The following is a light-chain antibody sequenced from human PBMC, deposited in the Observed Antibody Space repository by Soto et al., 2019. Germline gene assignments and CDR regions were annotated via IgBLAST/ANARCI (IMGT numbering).Light chain of an antibody. CDR3: QQHETSPPT. J-gene: IGKJ3*01. Sequence: ENVLTQSPGTLSLPPGDSGILSCRTSQRLSSRYLAWYQQKPGQAPRLLIYGACTRATGIPDRFSGSGSGTDFTLTISRLESEDFAVYYCQQHETSPPTFGPGTKVDIK. V-gene: IGKV3-20*01. CDR2: GAC. CDR1: QRLSSRY.